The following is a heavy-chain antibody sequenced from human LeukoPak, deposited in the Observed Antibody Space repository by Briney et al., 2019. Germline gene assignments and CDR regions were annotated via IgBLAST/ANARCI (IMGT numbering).Heavy chain of an antibody. CDR1: GFTFSSYS. CDR3: ARFGYSGWNLEY. J-gene: IGHJ4*02. D-gene: IGHD5-12*01. V-gene: IGHV3-48*02. CDR2: ITSSSSTI. Sequence: GGSLRLSCAASGFTFSSYSMNWVRQAPGKGLKWASYITSSSSTIHYVDSVEGRFTISRDDAKSSLYVQMNSLRDEDTAVYYCARFGYSGWNLEYWGQGTLVTVSS.